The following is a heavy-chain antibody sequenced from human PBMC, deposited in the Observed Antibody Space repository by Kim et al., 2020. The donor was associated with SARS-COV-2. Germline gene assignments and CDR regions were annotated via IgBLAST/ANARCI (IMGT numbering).Heavy chain of an antibody. CDR3: VRVGFCSRGNCSQPPFNS. D-gene: IGHD2-15*01. J-gene: IGHJ4*02. CDR2: VYYTGRA. Sequence: SETLSLTCTVSGDSVSSSAHYWGWIRQPPGKGLEWIGNVYYTGRAYYNPSLNGRVTIFGDTSRNQLSLHLSAVTAADTAVYFCVRVGFCSRGNCSQPPFNSWGQGTLVTVSS. V-gene: IGHV4-39*02. CDR1: GDSVSSSAHY.